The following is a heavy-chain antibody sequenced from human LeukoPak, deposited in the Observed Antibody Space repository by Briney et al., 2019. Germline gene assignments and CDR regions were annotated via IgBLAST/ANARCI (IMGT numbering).Heavy chain of an antibody. V-gene: IGHV3-30*14. CDR3: ARGPSGYHNT. CDR1: GFTFSSYA. Sequence: PGGSLRLSCAASGFTFSSYAMHWVRQAPGKGLEWVAIISYDGSHKYYADSVKGRFTISRDNSKNTLYLQMNSLRAEDTAVYYCARGPSGYHNTGGQGTLVTVSS. CDR2: ISYDGSHK. J-gene: IGHJ4*02. D-gene: IGHD5-12*01.